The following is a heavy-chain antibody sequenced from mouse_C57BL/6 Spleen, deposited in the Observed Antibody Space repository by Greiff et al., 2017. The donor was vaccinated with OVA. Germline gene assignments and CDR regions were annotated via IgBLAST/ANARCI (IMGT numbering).Heavy chain of an antibody. CDR3: ARDTYYGNYRKSVYFDV. V-gene: IGHV5-4*01. D-gene: IGHD2-10*01. Sequence: EVKLVESGGGLVKPGGSLKLSCAASGFTFSSYAMSWVRQTPEKRLECVATISDGGSYTYYPDNVKGRFTISRDNAKNNLYLQMSHLKSEDTAMYYCARDTYYGNYRKSVYFDVWGTGTTVTVSS. CDR2: ISDGGSYT. J-gene: IGHJ1*03. CDR1: GFTFSSYA.